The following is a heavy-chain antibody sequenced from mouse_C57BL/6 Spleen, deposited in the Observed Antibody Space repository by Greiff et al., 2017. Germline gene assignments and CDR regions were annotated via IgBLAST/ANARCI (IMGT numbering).Heavy chain of an antibody. D-gene: IGHD1-1*01. CDR2: IHPSDSDT. Sequence: QVQLQQPGAELVKPGASVKVSCKASGYTFTSYWMHLVKQRPGQGLEWIGSIHPSDSDTNYNQNLKGKATLTVDKSSSTAYMQLRSLTSEDSAVSYFVFITTVVATPDYWGKGTTLTVSS. CDR1: GYTFTSYW. CDR3: VFITTVVATPDY. V-gene: IGHV1-74*01. J-gene: IGHJ2*01.